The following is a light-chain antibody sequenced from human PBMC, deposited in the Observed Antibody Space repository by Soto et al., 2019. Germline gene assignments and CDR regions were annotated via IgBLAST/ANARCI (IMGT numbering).Light chain of an antibody. CDR1: SSDVGGYNY. CDR2: EVS. J-gene: IGLJ3*02. Sequence: QSALTQPASVSGSPGQSITISCTGTSSDVGGYNYVSWYQQHPGKAPKIMIYEVSNRPSGVSNRFSGSKSGNTASLTISGLQAEDDADYYCSSYTSSSTHWVFGGGTQLTVL. V-gene: IGLV2-14*01. CDR3: SSYTSSSTHWV.